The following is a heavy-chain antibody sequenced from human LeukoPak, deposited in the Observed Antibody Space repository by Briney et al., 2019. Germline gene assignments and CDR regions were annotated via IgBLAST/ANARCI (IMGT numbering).Heavy chain of an antibody. CDR2: ISGISNYI. J-gene: IGHJ3*02. CDR1: GFTFSTYW. V-gene: IGHV3-21*01. CDR3: ARVDCTTTSCPMADAFDI. D-gene: IGHD2-2*01. Sequence: GGSLRLSCEGSGFTFSTYWMSWVRQAPGKGLEWVSSISGISNYIYYADSVKGRFTISRDNAGNSLFLQMNSLRADDTAVYYCARVDCTTTSCPMADAFDIWGPGTVVTVSS.